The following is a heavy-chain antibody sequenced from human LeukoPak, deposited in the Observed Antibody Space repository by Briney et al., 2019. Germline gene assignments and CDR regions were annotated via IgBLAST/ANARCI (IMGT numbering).Heavy chain of an antibody. J-gene: IGHJ6*03. V-gene: IGHV1-46*01. CDR2: INPSGGST. Sequence: ASVKVSCKASGYTFTSYYMHWVRQAPGQGLEWMGIINPSGGSTSYAQKFQGRVTMTRDMSTSTVYMELSSLRSEDTAVYYCARDALGRDTAMPNGNYYYYMDVWGKGTTVTVSS. D-gene: IGHD5-18*01. CDR3: ARDALGRDTAMPNGNYYYYMDV. CDR1: GYTFTSYY.